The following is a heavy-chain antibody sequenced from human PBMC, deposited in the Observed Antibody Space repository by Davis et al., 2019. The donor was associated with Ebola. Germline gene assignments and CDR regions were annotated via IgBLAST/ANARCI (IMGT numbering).Heavy chain of an antibody. CDR2: IVVGSGNT. V-gene: IGHV1-58*01. CDR1: GFTFTSSA. J-gene: IGHJ4*02. Sequence: SVKVSCKASGFTFTSSAVQWVRQARGQRLEWIGWIVVGSGNTNYAQKFQERVTITRDMSTSTAYMELSSLRSEDTAVYYCAADHIAVAGIFDYWGQGTLVTVSS. D-gene: IGHD6-19*01. CDR3: AADHIAVAGIFDY.